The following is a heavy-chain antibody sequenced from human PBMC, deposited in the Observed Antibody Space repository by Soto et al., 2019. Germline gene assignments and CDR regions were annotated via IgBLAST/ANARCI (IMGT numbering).Heavy chain of an antibody. CDR3: VRGTTAWRGMDY. CDR2: IKQDGSEK. J-gene: IGHJ4*02. Sequence: GGSLRLSCATSGFTFSSYWMSWVRQAPGKGLEWVANIKQDGSEKYYVDFVKGRFTISRDNAKNTLYLQMDSLRVEDTGIYYCVRGTTAWRGMDYWGQGALVTVSS. CDR1: GFTFSSYW. D-gene: IGHD2-2*01. V-gene: IGHV3-7*01.